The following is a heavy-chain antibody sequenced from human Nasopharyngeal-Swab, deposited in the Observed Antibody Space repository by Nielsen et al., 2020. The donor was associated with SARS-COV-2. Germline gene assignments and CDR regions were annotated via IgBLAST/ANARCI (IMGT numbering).Heavy chain of an antibody. Sequence: GESLKISCAASGFTFSSYEMNWVRQAPGKGLEWVSYISNSGCTKYYADPVKGRFTIPRDNAKNSLYLQMNSLRAEDTAVYYCARNPPSIAVAGYYYYYGMDVWGQGTTVTVSS. CDR3: ARNPPSIAVAGYYYYYGMDV. V-gene: IGHV3-48*03. CDR1: GFTFSSYE. J-gene: IGHJ6*02. D-gene: IGHD6-19*01. CDR2: ISNSGCTK.